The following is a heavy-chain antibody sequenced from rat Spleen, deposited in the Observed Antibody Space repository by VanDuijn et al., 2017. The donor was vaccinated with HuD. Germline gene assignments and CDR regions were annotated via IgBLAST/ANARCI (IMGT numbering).Heavy chain of an antibody. D-gene: IGHD4-3*01. CDR2: ISPSGVT. J-gene: IGHJ3*01. CDR1: GFTFSNFD. V-gene: IGHV5S23*01. Sequence: EVQLVESGGGLVQPGRSLKLSCAASGFTFSNFDMAWVRQAPTKGLEWVASISPSGVTYYRDSVKGRFTISRDNAKSTLSLQMDSLRSEDTATYYCVRQDTSGYSNWFTYWGQGTLVTVSS. CDR3: VRQDTSGYSNWFTY.